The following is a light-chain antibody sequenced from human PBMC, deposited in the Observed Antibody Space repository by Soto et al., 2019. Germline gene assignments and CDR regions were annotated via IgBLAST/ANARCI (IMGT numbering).Light chain of an antibody. J-gene: IGLJ2*01. CDR2: KDT. V-gene: IGLV3-25*02. Sequence: SYELTQPPSVSVSPGQTARIPCSGHALPKQYAYWYQRKPGQAPVLVIYKDTERPSGIPERFSGSSSGTTVTLTISGVQAEDEADSYCQSADSSGTYVIFGGGTKLTVL. CDR1: ALPKQY. CDR3: QSADSSGTYVI.